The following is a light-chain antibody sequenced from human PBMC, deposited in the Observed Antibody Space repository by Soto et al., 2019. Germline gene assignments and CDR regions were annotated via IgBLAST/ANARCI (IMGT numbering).Light chain of an antibody. J-gene: IGKJ1*01. CDR2: KAS. Sequence: DIQMTQSPSTLSASVGDRVTITCRASQSISGWLAWYQQNPGKAPKLLIYKASTLESGVPSQFSGSGSGTEFTLTISSLQPDDFATYYCQQYNNYGSWTFGQGNKVDLK. V-gene: IGKV1-5*03. CDR3: QQYNNYGSWT. CDR1: QSISGW.